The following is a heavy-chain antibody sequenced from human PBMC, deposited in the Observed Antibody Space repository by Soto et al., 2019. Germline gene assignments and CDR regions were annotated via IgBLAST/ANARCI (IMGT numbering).Heavy chain of an antibody. J-gene: IGHJ6*02. CDR1: GYTLTELS. V-gene: IGHV1-24*01. CDR2: FDPEDGET. Sequence: ASVNVSCKVSGYTLTELSMHWVRQAPGKGLEWMGGFDPEDGETIYAQKFQGRVTMTEDTSTDTAYMELSSLRSEDTAVYYCATGRGGTTYDYYGMDVWGQGTTVTVSS. CDR3: ATGRGGTTYDYYGMDV. D-gene: IGHD1-7*01.